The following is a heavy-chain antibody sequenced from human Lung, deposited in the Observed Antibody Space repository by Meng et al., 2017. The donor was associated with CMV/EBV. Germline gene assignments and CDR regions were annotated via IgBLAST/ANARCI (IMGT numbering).Heavy chain of an antibody. CDR1: GFAFRGFT. CDR2: LSYDGRIE. J-gene: IGHJ4*02. Sequence: GGSXRLSCAASGFAFRGFTMHWVRQAPGKGLEWVAVLSYDGRIEFYAESVKGRFTISRDNSKNTLLLQMNSLRREDTAGYYFARDLLEGRYWGQGTLVTVSS. CDR3: ARDLLEGRY. V-gene: IGHV3-30*04. D-gene: IGHD1-1*01.